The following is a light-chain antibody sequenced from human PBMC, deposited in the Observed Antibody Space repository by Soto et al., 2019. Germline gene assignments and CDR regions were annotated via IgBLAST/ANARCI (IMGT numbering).Light chain of an antibody. V-gene: IGKV3-20*01. CDR3: QQYGSSPWT. CDR1: QDISSSY. CDR2: GAS. Sequence: EIVLTQSPVNLTLSPSELATPSCSASQDISSSYLAWYQQKPGQAPRLLIYGASSMASGIPDRFSGSGSGTDFTLTISRLEPEDFARYYCQQYGSSPWTFGQGTKVDIK. J-gene: IGKJ1*01.